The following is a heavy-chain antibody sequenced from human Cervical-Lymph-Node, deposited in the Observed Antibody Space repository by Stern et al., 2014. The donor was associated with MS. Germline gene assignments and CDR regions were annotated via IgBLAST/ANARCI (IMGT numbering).Heavy chain of an antibody. Sequence: EVQLVQSGGGLVKPGGSLRLSCAASGFTFSSYSMNWVRQAPGKGLEWVSSISSSSSYIYYADSVKGRFTISRDNAKNSLYLQMTSLRAEDTAVYYCARDPITMVRGVIYWGQGTLVTVSS. J-gene: IGHJ4*02. CDR1: GFTFSSYS. CDR3: ARDPITMVRGVIY. CDR2: ISSSSSYI. D-gene: IGHD3-10*01. V-gene: IGHV3-21*01.